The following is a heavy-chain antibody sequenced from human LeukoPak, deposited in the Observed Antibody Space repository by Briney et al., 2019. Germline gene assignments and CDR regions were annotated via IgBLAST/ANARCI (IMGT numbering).Heavy chain of an antibody. CDR1: GGTFSSYA. Sequence: SVKVSCKASGGTFSSYAISWVRQAPGQGLEWMGGIIPTFSTANYAQKFQGRVTITADESTSTAYMELSSLRSEDTAVYYCARNYYDSSGYYYPFGYWGQGTLVTVSS. D-gene: IGHD3-22*01. CDR2: IIPTFSTA. CDR3: ARNYYDSSGYYYPFGY. V-gene: IGHV1-69*13. J-gene: IGHJ4*02.